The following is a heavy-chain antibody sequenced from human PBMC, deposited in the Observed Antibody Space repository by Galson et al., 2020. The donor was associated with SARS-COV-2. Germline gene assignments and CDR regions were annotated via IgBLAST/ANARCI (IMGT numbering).Heavy chain of an antibody. D-gene: IGHD1-26*01. CDR1: GFSFSRYA. V-gene: IGHV3-30*07. CDR3: ARDLEEWELLFPFDY. Sequence: GESLKNSCAASGFSFSRYAMHWVRQAPGKGLEWVAVMSNDGTNAYYADSVKGRFTISRDNSKNTLYLQMNSLRPEDTAVYYCARDLEEWELLFPFDYWGQGTLLTVSS. J-gene: IGHJ4*02. CDR2: MSNDGTNA.